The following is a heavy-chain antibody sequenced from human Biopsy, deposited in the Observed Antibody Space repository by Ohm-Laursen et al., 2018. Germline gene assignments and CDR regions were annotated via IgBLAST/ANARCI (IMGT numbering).Heavy chain of an antibody. Sequence: SETLSLTCAASGDSISFPYWGWFRQPPGKGLEYIGSTHDTGTTDYSPSLKTRVSLPVDTSTKVFSLILSSVTAADTAVYYCAAGATWLVHYWGQGTQVTVSS. D-gene: IGHD6-19*01. CDR3: AAGATWLVHY. CDR1: GDSISFPY. CDR2: THDTGTT. V-gene: IGHV4-59*11. J-gene: IGHJ4*02.